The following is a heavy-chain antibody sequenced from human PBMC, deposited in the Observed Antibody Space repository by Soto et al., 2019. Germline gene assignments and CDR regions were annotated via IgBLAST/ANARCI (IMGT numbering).Heavy chain of an antibody. V-gene: IGHV4-39*01. CDR2: IYYSGST. CDR1: GGSISSSSYY. Sequence: QLQLQESGPGLVKPSETLSLTCTVSGGSISSSSYYWGWIRQPPGKGLEWIGSIYYSGSTYYNPSLKSRVTLSVDTSKNQFSLKLSSVTAADTAVYYCARHCRDYGDYANWFDPWGQGTLVTVSS. D-gene: IGHD4-17*01. CDR3: ARHCRDYGDYANWFDP. J-gene: IGHJ5*02.